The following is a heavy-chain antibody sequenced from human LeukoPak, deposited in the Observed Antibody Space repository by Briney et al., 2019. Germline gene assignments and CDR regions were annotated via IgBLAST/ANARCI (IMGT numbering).Heavy chain of an antibody. Sequence: GASVKVSCKASGYTFTGYYIHWVRQAPGQGLEWMGMINPSGGSTTYAQKFQGRVTLTRDMSTSTVNMELSSLRSEDTAVYYCARGGSRSSSPRDACHIWGQGTMVTVSS. D-gene: IGHD2-15*01. J-gene: IGHJ3*02. CDR1: GYTFTGYY. V-gene: IGHV1-46*01. CDR2: INPSGGST. CDR3: ARGGSRSSSPRDACHI.